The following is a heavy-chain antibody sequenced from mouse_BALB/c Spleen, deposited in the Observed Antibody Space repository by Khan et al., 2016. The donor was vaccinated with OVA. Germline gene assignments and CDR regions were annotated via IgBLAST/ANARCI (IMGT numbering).Heavy chain of an antibody. CDR2: INSNGGST. J-gene: IGHJ2*01. CDR3: ARMARTIN. CDR1: GFTFSSYG. Sequence: EVELVESGGVLVQPGGSLKLSCAASGFTFSSYGMSWVRQTPDKRLELVATINSNGGSTYYPDSVKGRFTISRDNAKNTLYLQMSSLKSEDTAMYYCARMARTINWGQGTTLTVSS. V-gene: IGHV5-6-3*01.